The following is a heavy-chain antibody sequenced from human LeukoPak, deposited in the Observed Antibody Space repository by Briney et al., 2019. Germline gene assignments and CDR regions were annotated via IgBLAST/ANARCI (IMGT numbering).Heavy chain of an antibody. V-gene: IGHV3-30*18. CDR3: AKGTAVDRQYFEN. J-gene: IGHJ4*02. D-gene: IGHD1-1*01. Sequence: PGRSLRLSCAASRFTFSACGMHWVRQAPGKGLEWVAPISFDGSHKYYADSVKGRFTISRDNSMNTLYLQMNSLRAEDTAVYYCAKGTAVDRQYFENWGQGTLVTVSS. CDR1: RFTFSACG. CDR2: ISFDGSHK.